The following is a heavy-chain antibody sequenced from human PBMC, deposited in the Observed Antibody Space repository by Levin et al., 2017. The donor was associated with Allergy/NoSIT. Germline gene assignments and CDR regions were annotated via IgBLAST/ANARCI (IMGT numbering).Heavy chain of an antibody. CDR2: ISSSSSYI. D-gene: IGHD1-26*01. CDR1: GFTFSSYS. CDR3: ARSIVGATYGYYYYGMDV. Sequence: GGSLRLSCAASGFTFSSYSMNWVRQAPGKGLEWVSSISSSSSYIYYADSVKGRFTISRDNAKNSLYLQMNSLRAEDTAVYYCARSIVGATYGYYYYGMDVWGQGTTVTVSS. J-gene: IGHJ6*02. V-gene: IGHV3-21*01.